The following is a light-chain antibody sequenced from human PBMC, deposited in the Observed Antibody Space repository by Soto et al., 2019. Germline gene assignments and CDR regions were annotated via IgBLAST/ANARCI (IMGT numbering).Light chain of an antibody. Sequence: DIQMTQSPSTLSASVGDRVTITCRASQSISSWLAWYQQKPGKAPKLLIYDASSLESGVPSRFSGSGSGTEFTLTISSRQPDDFATYYFEQYNSYWTFGQGKKVELK. V-gene: IGKV1-5*01. CDR3: EQYNSYWT. CDR1: QSISSW. J-gene: IGKJ1*01. CDR2: DAS.